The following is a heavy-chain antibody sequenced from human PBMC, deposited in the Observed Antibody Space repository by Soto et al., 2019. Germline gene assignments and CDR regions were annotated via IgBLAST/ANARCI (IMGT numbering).Heavy chain of an antibody. V-gene: IGHV4-59*08. CDR1: GGSITRYY. J-gene: IGHJ1*01. D-gene: IGHD6-19*01. CDR3: VRHFTGGWYFQP. Sequence: PSETLSLTCTVSGGSITRYYWSWIRQPPGKGLEWISYFSDSGATRPNPSLNSRVTTSVDASKSQFSLKLSSVTAADTAVYFCVRHFTGGWYFQPWGQGTLVTVSS. CDR2: FSDSGAT.